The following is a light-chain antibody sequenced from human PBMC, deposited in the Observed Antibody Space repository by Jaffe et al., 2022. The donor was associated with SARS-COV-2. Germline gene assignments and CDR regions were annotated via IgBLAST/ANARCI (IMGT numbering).Light chain of an antibody. CDR2: GAS. CDR3: QQYGSSEYT. V-gene: IGKV3-20*01. Sequence: IVLTQAPDTLSLSPGDRATLSCRASQSVTNLLAWYQQKPGQAPRLLIYGASTRENGIPDRFSGSGSGTDFTLTISRVEPEDFAVYYCQQYGSSEYTFGQGT. J-gene: IGKJ2*01. CDR1: QSVTNL.